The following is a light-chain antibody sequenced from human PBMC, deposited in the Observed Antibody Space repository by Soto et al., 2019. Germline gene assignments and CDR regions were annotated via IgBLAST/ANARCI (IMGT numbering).Light chain of an antibody. CDR1: QGISTY. CDR2: AAS. V-gene: IGKV1-39*01. CDR3: QQSYSTTWT. Sequence: DIQMTQSPSSLASSVGDRVTITCRAIQGISTYLNWYQQKPGKAPKLLIYAASSLQSGVPSRFSGSGSETDFTLTISSLQPEDFATYSCQQSYSTTWTFGQGTKVDIK. J-gene: IGKJ1*01.